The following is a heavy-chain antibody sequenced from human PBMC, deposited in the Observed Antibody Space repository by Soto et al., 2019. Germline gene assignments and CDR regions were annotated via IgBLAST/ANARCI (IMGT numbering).Heavy chain of an antibody. J-gene: IGHJ4*02. CDR1: GGTFNSYT. Sequence: QVQLVQSGAEVKKPGSSVKVSCKAPGGTFNSYTISWVLQAPGQGLEWMGRIIPIFSITNYAQKFQGRVTITADKSTGTAYMELSTLRSEDTAVSYFATDAGVQLWGQGTLGTVSS. V-gene: IGHV1-69*08. CDR2: IIPIFSIT. D-gene: IGHD3-10*01. CDR3: ATDAGVQL.